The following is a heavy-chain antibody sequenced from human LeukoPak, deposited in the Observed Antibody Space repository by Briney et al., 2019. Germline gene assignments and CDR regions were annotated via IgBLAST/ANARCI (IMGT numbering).Heavy chain of an antibody. CDR1: GYTFTSYY. V-gene: IGHV1-46*01. J-gene: IGHJ6*03. CDR2: INPSGGST. CDR3: ARHIPNPSVLRRGYYYYMDV. D-gene: IGHD4/OR15-4a*01. Sequence: ASVKVSCKASGYTFTSYYMHWVRQAPGQGLEWMGLINPSGGSTSYAQKFQGRVTMTRDTSTSTVYMELSSLKASDTAMYYCARHIPNPSVLRRGYYYYMDVWGKGTTVTVSS.